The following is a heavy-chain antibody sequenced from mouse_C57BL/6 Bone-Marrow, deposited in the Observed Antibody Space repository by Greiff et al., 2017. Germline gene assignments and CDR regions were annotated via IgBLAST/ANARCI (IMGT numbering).Heavy chain of an antibody. J-gene: IGHJ3*01. CDR3: ARGRWLPGTY. V-gene: IGHV1-50*01. CDR1: GYTFTSYW. D-gene: IGHD1-1*02. Sequence: VQLQQPGAELVKPGASVKLSCKASGYTFTSYWMQWVKQRPGQGLEWIGEIDPSDSYTNYNQKFKGKATLTVDTSSSTAYMQLSSLTSEDSAVYYCARGRWLPGTYWGQGTLVTVSA. CDR2: IDPSDSYT.